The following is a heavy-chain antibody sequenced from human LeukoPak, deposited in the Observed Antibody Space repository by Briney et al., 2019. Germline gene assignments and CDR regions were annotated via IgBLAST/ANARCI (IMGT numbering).Heavy chain of an antibody. CDR2: IRSKAYGGTT. V-gene: IGHV3-49*03. CDR1: GFTFGDYA. Sequence: PGGSLRLSCTASGFTFGDYAMSWFRQAPGKGLEWVGFIRSKAYGGTTEYAASVKGRFTISRGDSKSIAYLQMNSLKTEDTAVYYCTRDSVVLRYFDWYTGPDAFDIWGQGTMVTVSS. J-gene: IGHJ3*02. D-gene: IGHD3-9*01. CDR3: TRDSVVLRYFDWYTGPDAFDI.